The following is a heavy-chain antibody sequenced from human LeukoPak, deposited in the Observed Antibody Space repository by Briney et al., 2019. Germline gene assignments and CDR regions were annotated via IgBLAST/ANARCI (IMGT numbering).Heavy chain of an antibody. CDR1: GASINGYY. Sequence: PSETLSLTCSVSGASINGYYWSWIRQPAGKGLEWIGRIYVSGSTNYNPSLKSRVTMSADRSKNQFSLKLTSVTAADTAVYYCARGTGPLDYWGQGTLVTVSS. V-gene: IGHV4-4*07. CDR2: IYVSGST. J-gene: IGHJ4*02. CDR3: ARGTGPLDY.